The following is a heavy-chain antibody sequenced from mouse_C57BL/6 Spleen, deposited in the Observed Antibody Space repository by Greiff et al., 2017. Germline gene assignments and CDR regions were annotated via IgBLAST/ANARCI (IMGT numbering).Heavy chain of an antibody. D-gene: IGHD1-1*01. CDR3: ARDGVTTVVATDFDV. CDR1: GYSITSGYY. V-gene: IGHV3-6*01. J-gene: IGHJ1*03. Sequence: EVQLQESGPGLVKPSQSLSLTCSVTGYSITSGYYWYWIRQFPGNKLVWMGYISYDGSNNYNPSLKNRISITRDTSKNQLILKLNSVTTEDTATYYCARDGVTTVVATDFDVWGTGTTVTVSS. CDR2: ISYDGSN.